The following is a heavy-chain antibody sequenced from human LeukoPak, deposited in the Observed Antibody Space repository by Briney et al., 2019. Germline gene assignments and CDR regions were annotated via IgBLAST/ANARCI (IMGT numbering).Heavy chain of an antibody. J-gene: IGHJ6*02. CDR3: ASAENLGYQMLLYRLDV. D-gene: IGHD2-15*01. CDR1: GGSINIYY. V-gene: IGHV4-59*01. Sequence: PSETLSLTCTVSGGSINIYYWNWIRQPPGKGLEWIGYISKSGNTNYNPSLKSRVTILGDTSKNQFSLKLSSVTAADTAVYYCASAENLGYQMLLYRLDVWGQGTTVIVSS. CDR2: ISKSGNT.